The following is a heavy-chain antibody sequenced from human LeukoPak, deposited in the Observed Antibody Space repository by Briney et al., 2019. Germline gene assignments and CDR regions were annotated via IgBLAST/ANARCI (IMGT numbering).Heavy chain of an antibody. CDR3: ARHKGIAAAGTRFDP. V-gene: IGHV4-59*08. D-gene: IGHD6-13*01. J-gene: IGHJ5*02. CDR2: IYYSGST. Sequence: PSETLSLTCTVSGGSISSYYWSWIRQPPGKGLEWIGYIYYSGSTNYNPSLKSRVTISVDTSKNQFSLKLSSVTAADTAVYYCARHKGIAAAGTRFDPWGQGTLVTVSS. CDR1: GGSISSYY.